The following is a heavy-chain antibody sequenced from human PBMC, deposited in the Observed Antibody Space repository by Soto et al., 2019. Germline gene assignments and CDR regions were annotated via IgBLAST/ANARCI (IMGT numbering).Heavy chain of an antibody. V-gene: IGHV3-7*05. CDR1: GFTFNSHW. CDR3: TEILNY. D-gene: IGHD3-9*01. CDR2: ISPDGSNK. Sequence: TGGSLRLSCAASGFTFNSHWIIWVRQAPGKGLEWVANISPDGSNKYYVDSVKGRFTISRDNAKSSVYLQMNSLRAEDTALYFCTEILNYWGPGTLVTVSS. J-gene: IGHJ4*02.